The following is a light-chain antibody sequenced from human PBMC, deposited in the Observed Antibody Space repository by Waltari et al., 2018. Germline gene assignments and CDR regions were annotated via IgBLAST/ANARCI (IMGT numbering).Light chain of an antibody. CDR1: TLGNKY. Sequence: SYELTQPPSVSVSPGQTASITCSGDTLGNKYASWYRQKPGQSPVVVIYRDKKRPSGIPERFSGSNSGNTATLTISGTQAMDEADYYCQAWDSSTVVFGGGTKLTVL. CDR3: QAWDSSTVV. CDR2: RDK. J-gene: IGLJ2*01. V-gene: IGLV3-1*01.